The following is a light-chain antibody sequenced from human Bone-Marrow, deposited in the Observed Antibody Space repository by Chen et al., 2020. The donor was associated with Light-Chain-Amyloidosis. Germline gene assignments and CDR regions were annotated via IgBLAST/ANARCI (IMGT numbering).Light chain of an antibody. J-gene: IGLJ1*01. CDR2: EVT. Sequence: QSALTQPASVSGSPGQSITISCTGTSSDVGGDNHVSWYQQQHDKAPKLLIYEVTNRPSEVPDRFSGSKSDNTASLTISGLQTENEADYFCSSYTITNTLIFGSGTRVTVL. CDR1: SSDVGGDNH. CDR3: SSYTITNTLI. V-gene: IGLV2-14*01.